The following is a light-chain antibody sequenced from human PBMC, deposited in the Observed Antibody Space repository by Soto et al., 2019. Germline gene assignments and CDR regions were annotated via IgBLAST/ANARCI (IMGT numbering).Light chain of an antibody. CDR2: DVS. V-gene: IGLV2-11*01. Sequence: QSALTQPRSVSGSPGQSVTISCTGTSSDVGGYNYVSWYQQHPGKAPKLMIYDVSKRPSGVPDRFSGSKSGNTASLTIPGLQAEDEADYYCCSYAGSYTFAVFGGGTQLTVL. CDR1: SSDVGGYNY. CDR3: CSYAGSYTFAV. J-gene: IGLJ7*01.